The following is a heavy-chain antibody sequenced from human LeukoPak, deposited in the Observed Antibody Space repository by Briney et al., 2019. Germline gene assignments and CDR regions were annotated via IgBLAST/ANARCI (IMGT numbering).Heavy chain of an antibody. Sequence: SETLSLTCTVSGGSISSYYWSWIRQPPGKGLEWIGYIYYSGSTNYNPSLKSRVTISVDTSKNQFSLKLSSVTAADTAVYYCAILRVVVAASWFDPWGQGTLVTVSS. D-gene: IGHD2-15*01. CDR2: IYYSGST. CDR1: GGSISSYY. V-gene: IGHV4-59*08. J-gene: IGHJ5*02. CDR3: AILRVVVAASWFDP.